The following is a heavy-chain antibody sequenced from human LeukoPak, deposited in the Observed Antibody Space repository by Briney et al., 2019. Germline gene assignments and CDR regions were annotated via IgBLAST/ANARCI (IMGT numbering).Heavy chain of an antibody. D-gene: IGHD2-15*01. CDR3: ARDAGAYCSGGSCYPKDY. Sequence: ASVKVSCKASGYTFTSYAMNWVRQAPGQGLEWMGIINPSGGSTSYAQKFQGRVTMTRDTSTSTVYMELSSLRSEDTAVYYCARDAGAYCSGGSCYPKDYWGQGTLVTVSS. CDR1: GYTFTSYA. J-gene: IGHJ4*02. CDR2: INPSGGST. V-gene: IGHV1-46*01.